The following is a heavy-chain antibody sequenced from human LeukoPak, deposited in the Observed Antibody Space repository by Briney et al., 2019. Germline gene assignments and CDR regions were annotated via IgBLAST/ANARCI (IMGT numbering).Heavy chain of an antibody. Sequence: GGSLRLSCAASGFTFSSYSMNWVRQAPGKGLEWVSSISSSSSYIYYADSVKGRFTISRDNAKNSLYLQMNSLRAEDTAVYYCARDGTTVTTYDYWDQGTLVTVSS. CDR1: GFTFSSYS. J-gene: IGHJ4*02. CDR2: ISSSSSYI. CDR3: ARDGTTVTTYDY. V-gene: IGHV3-21*01. D-gene: IGHD4-17*01.